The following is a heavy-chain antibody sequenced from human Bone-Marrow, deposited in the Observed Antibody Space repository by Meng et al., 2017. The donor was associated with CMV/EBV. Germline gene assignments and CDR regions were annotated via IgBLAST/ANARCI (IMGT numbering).Heavy chain of an antibody. D-gene: IGHD3-10*01. V-gene: IGHV4-59*01. Sequence: SETLSLTCTVSGGSISSYYWSWIRQPPGKGLEWIGYIYYSGSTNYNPSLKSRVTISVDTSKNQFSLKLSSVTAADTAVYYCARGGSGSRYYYYGMDVWGQGPTVTVSS. CDR2: IYYSGST. CDR3: ARGGSGSRYYYYGMDV. CDR1: GGSISSYY. J-gene: IGHJ6*02.